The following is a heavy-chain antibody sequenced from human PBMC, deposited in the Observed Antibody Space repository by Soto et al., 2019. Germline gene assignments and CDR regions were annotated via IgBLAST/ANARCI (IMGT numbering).Heavy chain of an antibody. V-gene: IGHV3-48*02. CDR3: ARARHYYDSSGYLGY. CDR1: GFTFSSYS. D-gene: IGHD3-22*01. Sequence: PGGSLRLSCAASGFTFSSYSMNWVRQAPGKGLEWVSYISSSSSTIYYADSVKGRFTISRDNAKISLYLQMDSLRDEDTAVYYCARARHYYDSSGYLGYWGQGTLVTVSS. CDR2: ISSSSSTI. J-gene: IGHJ4*02.